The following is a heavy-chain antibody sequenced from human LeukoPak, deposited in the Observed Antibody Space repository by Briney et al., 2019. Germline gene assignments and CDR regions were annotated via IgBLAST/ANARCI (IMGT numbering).Heavy chain of an antibody. V-gene: IGHV4-4*07. Sequence: SETLSLTCTVSGGSISSYYWSWIRQPAGKGLEWIGRIYTSGSTNYNPSLKSRVTMSVDTSKNQFSLRLSSVTAADTAVYYCARAPPGGIYYYYMDVWGKGTTVTVSS. D-gene: IGHD3-16*01. CDR3: ARAPPGGIYYYYMDV. J-gene: IGHJ6*03. CDR2: IYTSGST. CDR1: GGSISSYY.